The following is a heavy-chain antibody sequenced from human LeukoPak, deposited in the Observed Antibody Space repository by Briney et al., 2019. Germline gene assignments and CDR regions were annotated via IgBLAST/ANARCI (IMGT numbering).Heavy chain of an antibody. J-gene: IGHJ4*02. V-gene: IGHV3-23*01. D-gene: IGHD1-14*01. Sequence: PGGSLRLSCEVFEFPFSVYAMAWVRQAPGQGLEWVSAIDASGSDTYYTDSVKGRFSISRDNSKNTVYRQMNSLRAEDTAVYYCADYRKPQGLDYWGQGTLVTVSS. CDR3: ADYRKPQGLDY. CDR2: IDASGSDT. CDR1: EFPFSVYA.